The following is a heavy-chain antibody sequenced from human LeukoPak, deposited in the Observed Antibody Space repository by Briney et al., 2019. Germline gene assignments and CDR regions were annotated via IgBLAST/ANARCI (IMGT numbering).Heavy chain of an antibody. CDR3: ARSYGSGSHGWFDP. CDR2: IYYSGNT. D-gene: IGHD3-10*01. CDR1: GGSISSSSYY. V-gene: IGHV4-39*01. Sequence: PSETLSLTCTVSGGSISSSSYYWGWIRQPPGKGLEWIGTIYYSGNTYYNPSLKSRVTISVDTSKKQLSLKLSSVTASDTAVYYCARSYGSGSHGWFDPWGQGTLVTVSS. J-gene: IGHJ5*02.